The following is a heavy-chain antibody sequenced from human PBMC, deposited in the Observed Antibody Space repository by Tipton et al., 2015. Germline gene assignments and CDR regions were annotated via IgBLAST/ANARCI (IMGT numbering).Heavy chain of an antibody. J-gene: IGHJ5*02. V-gene: IGHV3-11*01. CDR3: TREYYYDSSGLDL. Sequence: SLRLSCEASGSTFSDYYMGWVRQAPGRGPEWVSYISTTGDNVYYAESVKGRFTISRVNAKNLLYLQMNSLRVEDTAVYYCTREYYYDSSGLDLWGQGTLVAVSA. CDR2: ISTTGDNV. D-gene: IGHD3-22*01. CDR1: GSTFSDYY.